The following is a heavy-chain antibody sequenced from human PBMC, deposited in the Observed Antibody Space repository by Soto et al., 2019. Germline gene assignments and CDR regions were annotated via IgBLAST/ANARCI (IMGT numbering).Heavy chain of an antibody. CDR3: ARDMTTVVTGDWFDP. J-gene: IGHJ5*02. Sequence: GXSGRLSCAASGFTFSSYGLHWLRQAPCKGLEWVAVIWYDGSNKYYADSVKGRFTISRDNSKNTLYLQMNSLRAEDTAVYYCARDMTTVVTGDWFDPWGQGTLVTVSS. CDR1: GFTFSSYG. CDR2: IWYDGSNK. V-gene: IGHV3-33*01. D-gene: IGHD4-17*01.